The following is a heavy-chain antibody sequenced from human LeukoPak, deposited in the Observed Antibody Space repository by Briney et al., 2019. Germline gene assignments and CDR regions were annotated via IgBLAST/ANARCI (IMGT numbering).Heavy chain of an antibody. CDR1: GPTFSSYA. CDR3: ARSGYSSATDY. Sequence: GTSLTPSHAASGPTFSSYAMHWVRQAPGEWLGWVAVISYDGSNTYYTDSVTDRSTIYRDNYQNALYLQMNSLGAEDAAEYYCARSGYSSATDYWGQGTLVTVSS. J-gene: IGHJ4*02. V-gene: IGHV3-30*04. D-gene: IGHD6-19*01. CDR2: ISYDGSNT.